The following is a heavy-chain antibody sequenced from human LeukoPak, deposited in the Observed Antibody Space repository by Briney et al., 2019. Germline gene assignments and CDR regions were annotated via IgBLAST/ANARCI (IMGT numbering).Heavy chain of an antibody. Sequence: SETLSLTCTVSGGSMNPYYWTWIRQTPGKGLEYIGYIYYSGSTNYNPSLKSRVTISVDTSRNQFSLKLSSVTAADTAVYYCARAKYYDFWSGYYTTSPFDYWGQGTLVTVSS. CDR1: GGSMNPYY. D-gene: IGHD3-3*01. V-gene: IGHV4-59*01. CDR2: IYYSGST. J-gene: IGHJ4*02. CDR3: ARAKYYDFWSGYYTTSPFDY.